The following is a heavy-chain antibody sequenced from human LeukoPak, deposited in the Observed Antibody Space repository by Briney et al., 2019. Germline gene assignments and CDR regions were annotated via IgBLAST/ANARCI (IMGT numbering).Heavy chain of an antibody. CDR3: ASVRGYSSGWYASGFDP. J-gene: IGHJ5*02. CDR2: IYYTGST. CDR1: GGSITSSSYY. V-gene: IGHV4-39*07. Sequence: PSETLSLTCTVSGGSITSSSYYWGWIRQPPGKGPEWIGNIYYTGSTNYNPSLKSRVTISLDTSKNQFSLKLTSVTAADTAVYYCASVRGYSSGWYASGFDPWGQGTLVTVSS. D-gene: IGHD6-19*01.